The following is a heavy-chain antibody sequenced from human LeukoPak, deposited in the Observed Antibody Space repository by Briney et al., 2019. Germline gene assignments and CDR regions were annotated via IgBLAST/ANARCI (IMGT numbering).Heavy chain of an antibody. CDR3: ARGLRGYCSDASCSGAFDI. CDR2: INPSGGST. Sequence: ASVKVSCKASGYTFTNYYIHWVRQAPGQGLEWMGIINPSGGSTSYTHKFQGRVIMTRDTSTSTVYMELSSLRSEDTAVYYCARGLRGYCSDASCSGAFDIWGQGTMVTVSS. J-gene: IGHJ3*02. CDR1: GYTFTNYY. V-gene: IGHV1-46*01. D-gene: IGHD2-15*01.